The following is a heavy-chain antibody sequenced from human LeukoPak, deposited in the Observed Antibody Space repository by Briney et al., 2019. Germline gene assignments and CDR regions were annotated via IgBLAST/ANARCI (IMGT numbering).Heavy chain of an antibody. D-gene: IGHD3-10*01. CDR1: GGTFSSYA. V-gene: IGHV1-69*04. CDR2: IIPILGIA. CDR3: ARDSLVRGGYYFDY. J-gene: IGHJ4*02. Sequence: ASVKVSCKASGGTFSSYAISWVRQAPGQGLEWMGRIIPILGIANYAQKFQGRVTITADKSTSTAYMELSSLRSEDTAVYYCARDSLVRGGYYFDYWGQGTLVTVSS.